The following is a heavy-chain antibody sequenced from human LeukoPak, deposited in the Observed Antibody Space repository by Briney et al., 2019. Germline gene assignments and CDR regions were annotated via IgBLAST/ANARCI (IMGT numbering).Heavy chain of an antibody. CDR3: ARGPGWVDP. Sequence: SQTLSLTCALSGDSVSSTSATWNWIRQSPSRGLEWLVRTYYRSKWSSDYAVSVKSRITVNSDTSKNQFSLQLNSVTPEDTAVYYCARGPGWVDPWGQGTLVTVSS. CDR2: TYYRSKWSS. J-gene: IGHJ5*02. CDR1: GDSVSSTSAT. V-gene: IGHV6-1*01. D-gene: IGHD2-2*01.